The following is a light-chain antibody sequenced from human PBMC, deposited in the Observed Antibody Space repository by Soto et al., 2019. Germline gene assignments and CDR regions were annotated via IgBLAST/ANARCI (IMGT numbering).Light chain of an antibody. V-gene: IGKV3-11*01. J-gene: IGKJ5*01. CDR1: QSVRSN. CDR3: QQRSNLIT. CDR2: ASS. Sequence: EIVMTQSPATLSVSPGERATLSCRASQSVRSNLAWYQQKPGQAPRLLIYASSNRATGIPARFSGGGSGTDFTLTISSLEPEDFAVYYCQQRSNLITFGQGTRLEIK.